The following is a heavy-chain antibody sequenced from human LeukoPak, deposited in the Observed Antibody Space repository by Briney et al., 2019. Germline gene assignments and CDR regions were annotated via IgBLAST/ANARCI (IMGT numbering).Heavy chain of an antibody. CDR2: INPNSGGT. Sequence: ASVKVSCKASGYTFTGYYMHWVRQAPGQGLEWMGWINPNSGGTNYAQKFQGRVTMTRDTSISTAYMELSRLKSEDTAVYYCAREDVVLVDAVRYYYYGMAVWGQGTTVTVSS. CDR3: AREDVVLVDAVRYYYYGMAV. CDR1: GYTFTGYY. D-gene: IGHD2-8*01. V-gene: IGHV1-2*02. J-gene: IGHJ6*02.